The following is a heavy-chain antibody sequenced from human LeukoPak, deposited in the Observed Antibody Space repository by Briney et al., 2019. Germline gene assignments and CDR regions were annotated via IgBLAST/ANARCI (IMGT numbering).Heavy chain of an antibody. CDR1: GGSISSSSYY. V-gene: IGHV4-39*07. CDR3: ATENAYSSGPYYFDY. J-gene: IGHJ4*02. D-gene: IGHD6-19*01. CDR2: ISYSGST. Sequence: KPSETLSLTCTVSGGSISSSSYYWGWIRQPPGKGLEWIGSISYSGSTYYNPSLKSRVTISVDTSKNQFSLKLSSVTAADTAVYYCATENAYSSGPYYFDYWGQGTLVTVSS.